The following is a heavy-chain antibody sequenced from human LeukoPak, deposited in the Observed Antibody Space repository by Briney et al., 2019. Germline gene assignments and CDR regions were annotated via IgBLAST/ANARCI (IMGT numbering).Heavy chain of an antibody. CDR3: AKDNNDILTGYYFDY. CDR2: IKQDGSEK. D-gene: IGHD3-9*01. Sequence: GGSLRLSCAASGFTFSSYWMSWVRQAPGKGLEWVANIKQDGSEKYYVDSVKGRFTISRDNSKNTLYLQMNSLRAEDTAMYYCAKDNNDILTGYYFDYWGQGTLVTVSS. J-gene: IGHJ4*02. V-gene: IGHV3-7*01. CDR1: GFTFSSYW.